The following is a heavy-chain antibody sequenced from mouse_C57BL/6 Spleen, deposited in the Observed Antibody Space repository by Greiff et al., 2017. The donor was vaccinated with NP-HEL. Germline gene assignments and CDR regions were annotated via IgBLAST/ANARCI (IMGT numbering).Heavy chain of an antibody. Sequence: QVQLQQPGTELVKPGASVKLSCKASGYTFTSYWMHWVKQRPGQGLEWIGNINPSNGGTNYNEKFKSKATLTVDKSSSTADMQLSSLTSEDSAVYYCARSNYGTSPWFADWGKGTLVTVSA. D-gene: IGHD1-1*01. CDR1: GYTFTSYW. J-gene: IGHJ3*01. CDR2: INPSNGGT. CDR3: ARSNYGTSPWFAD. V-gene: IGHV1-53*01.